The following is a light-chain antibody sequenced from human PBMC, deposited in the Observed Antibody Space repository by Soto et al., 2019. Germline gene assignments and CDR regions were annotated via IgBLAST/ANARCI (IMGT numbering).Light chain of an antibody. Sequence: QSALTQPRSVSGSTGQSVTISCTGTSSDVGAYNFVSWYQHHPGKAPKLIIYDVTERPSGVPDRFSGSKSGNSASLTISGLQTEDEADYYCCSYAGTYSWVFGGGTKLTVL. CDR1: SSDVGAYNF. CDR3: CSYAGTYSWV. J-gene: IGLJ3*02. CDR2: DVT. V-gene: IGLV2-11*01.